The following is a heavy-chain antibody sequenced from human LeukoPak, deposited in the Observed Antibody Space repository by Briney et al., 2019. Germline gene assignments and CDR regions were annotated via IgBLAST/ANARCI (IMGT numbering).Heavy chain of an antibody. J-gene: IGHJ6*02. Sequence: SETLSLTCTVSGGSISSYYWSWIRQPPGKGLEWIGYIYYGGSTNYNPSLKSRVTISVDTSKNQFSLKLSSVTAADTTVYYCARSRGHYYGMDVWGQGTTVTVSS. CDR3: ARSRGHYYGMDV. V-gene: IGHV4-59*08. CDR1: GGSISSYY. CDR2: IYYGGST.